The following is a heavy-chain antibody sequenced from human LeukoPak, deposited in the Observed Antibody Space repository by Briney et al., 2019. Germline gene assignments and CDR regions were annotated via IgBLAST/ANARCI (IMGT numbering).Heavy chain of an antibody. V-gene: IGHV4-4*02. CDR2: IYHSGST. CDR1: GGSISSSNW. J-gene: IGHJ4*02. CDR3: ARRRGYYDYVWGSYRYPYYFDY. Sequence: SETLSLTCAVSGGSISSSNWWSWVRQPPGKGLEWIGEIYHSGSTNYNPSLKSRVTISVDTSKNQFSLKLSSVTAADTAVYYCARRRGYYDYVWGSYRYPYYFDYWGQGTLVTVSS. D-gene: IGHD3-16*02.